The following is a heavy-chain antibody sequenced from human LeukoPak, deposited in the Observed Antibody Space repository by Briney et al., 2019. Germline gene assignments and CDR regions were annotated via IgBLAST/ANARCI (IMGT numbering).Heavy chain of an antibody. CDR2: IYTSGST. CDR3: ARGQQLVLEYYYYYGMDV. V-gene: IGHV4-4*07. D-gene: IGHD6-13*01. J-gene: IGHJ6*02. Sequence: SETLSLTCTVSGGSISSYYWSWIRQPAGKGLEWIGRIYTSGSTNYNPSLKSRVTMSVDTSKNQFSLKLNSVTAADTAVYYCARGQQLVLEYYYYYGMDVWGQGTTVTVSS. CDR1: GGSISSYY.